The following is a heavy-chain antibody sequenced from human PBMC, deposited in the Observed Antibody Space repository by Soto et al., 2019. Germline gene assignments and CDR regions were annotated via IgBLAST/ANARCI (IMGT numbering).Heavy chain of an antibody. D-gene: IGHD7-27*01. CDR1: GFTFSSYT. V-gene: IGHV3-21*06. CDR2: ISSGSVYK. Sequence: PGGSLRLSCAASGFTFSSYTMTWVRQAPGKGLEWVSSISSGSVYKYHADSVKGRFTASRDNAKNSLFLQMNSLGVEDTAVYYCARDMHPNWGDAGLDIWGQGTRVTVSS. CDR3: ARDMHPNWGDAGLDI. J-gene: IGHJ3*02.